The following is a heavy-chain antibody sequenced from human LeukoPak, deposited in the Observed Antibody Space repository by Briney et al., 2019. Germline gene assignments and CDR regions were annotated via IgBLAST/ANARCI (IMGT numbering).Heavy chain of an antibody. CDR3: AGGSGSYRYYFDY. D-gene: IGHD1-26*01. CDR2: IGTYGGDT. V-gene: IGHV1-18*01. CDR1: TSR. Sequence: ASVKVSCKATSRISWVRQAPGQGLEWMGWIGTYGGDTYYAQKFQGRITVTTDTSTSTVYMELRNLRSDDTAVYYCAGGSGSYRYYFDYWGQGTLVTVSS. J-gene: IGHJ4*02.